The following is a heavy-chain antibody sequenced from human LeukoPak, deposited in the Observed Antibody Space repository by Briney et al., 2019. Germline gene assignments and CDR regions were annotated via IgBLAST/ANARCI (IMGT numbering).Heavy chain of an antibody. D-gene: IGHD1-14*01. CDR3: ARGAGVRPLDY. J-gene: IGHJ4*02. Sequence: PGGSLRLSCAASGFTFSDSTMNWVRQAPGKGLEWVSSISGSSRFIYYADSVRGRFTISRGSAKNSLDLQMSSLRAEDTAVYYCARGAGVRPLDYWGQGTLVTVSS. CDR2: ISGSSRFI. V-gene: IGHV3-21*01. CDR1: GFTFSDST.